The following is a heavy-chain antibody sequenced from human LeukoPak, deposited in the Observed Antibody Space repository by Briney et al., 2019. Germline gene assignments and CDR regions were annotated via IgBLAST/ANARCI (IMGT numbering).Heavy chain of an antibody. J-gene: IGHJ1*01. Sequence: GGSLRLSCAASGFTFSNAWMSWVRQAPGKGLEWVGRINSKTDGGTTDYAAPVKGRFTISRDDSKNTLYLQMNSLKTEDTAVYYCTARYCRSTSCYGEYFQRWGQGTLVTVSP. CDR1: GFTFSNAW. V-gene: IGHV3-15*01. D-gene: IGHD2-2*01. CDR2: INSKTDGGTT. CDR3: TARYCRSTSCYGEYFQR.